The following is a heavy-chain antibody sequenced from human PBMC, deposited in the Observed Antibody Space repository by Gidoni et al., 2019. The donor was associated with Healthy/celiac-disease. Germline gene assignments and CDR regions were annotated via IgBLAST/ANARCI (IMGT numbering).Heavy chain of an antibody. CDR2: IYYSGST. Sequence: QLQLQESGPGLVKPSETLSLTCTVSGGSISSSSYYWGWIRQPPGKGLEWIGSIYYSGSTYYNPSLKSRVTISVDTSKNQFSLKLSSVTAADTAVYYCARPPGSGCLRGGCWGQGTLVTVSS. J-gene: IGHJ4*02. D-gene: IGHD6-19*01. CDR3: ARPPGSGCLRGGC. V-gene: IGHV4-39*01. CDR1: GGSISSSSYY.